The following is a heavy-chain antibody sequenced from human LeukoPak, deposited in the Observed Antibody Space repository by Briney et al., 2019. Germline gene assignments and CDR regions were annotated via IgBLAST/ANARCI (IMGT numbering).Heavy chain of an antibody. CDR2: INHSGST. CDR3: ARGRYGDRYFDY. V-gene: IGHV4-34*01. D-gene: IGHD4-17*01. CDR1: GRSFSGYY. Sequence: SETLSLTCAVYGRSFSGYYWSWIRQPPGKGLEWIGEINHSGSTNYNPSLKSRVTISVDTSKNQFSLKLSSVTAADTAVYYCARGRYGDRYFDYWGQGTLVTVSS. J-gene: IGHJ4*02.